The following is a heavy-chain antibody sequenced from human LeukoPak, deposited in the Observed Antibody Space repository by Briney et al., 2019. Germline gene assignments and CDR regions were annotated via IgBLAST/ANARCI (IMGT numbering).Heavy chain of an antibody. D-gene: IGHD3-16*01. Sequence: SETLSLTCAVSGGSISSGGYSWSWIRQPPGKGLEWIGYIYYSGSTYYNPSLKSRVTISVDTSKSQFSLKLSSVTAADTAVYYCARMTLSGDAFDIWGQGTMVTVSS. V-gene: IGHV4-30-4*07. CDR3: ARMTLSGDAFDI. J-gene: IGHJ3*02. CDR2: IYYSGST. CDR1: GGSISSGGYS.